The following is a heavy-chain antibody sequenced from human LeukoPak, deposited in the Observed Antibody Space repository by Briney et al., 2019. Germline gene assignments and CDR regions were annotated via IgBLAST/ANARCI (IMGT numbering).Heavy chain of an antibody. CDR2: INSDGSST. CDR3: ARVRTNTYGFDY. V-gene: IGHV3-74*01. CDR1: GFTFSYYW. D-gene: IGHD5-18*01. Sequence: GGSLRLSCAASGFTFSYYWMHWVRQAPGKGLVWVSHINSDGSSTSHADSVKGRFTISRDNAKNTLYLQMNSVRAEDTAVYYCARVRTNTYGFDYWGQGTLVTVSS. J-gene: IGHJ4*02.